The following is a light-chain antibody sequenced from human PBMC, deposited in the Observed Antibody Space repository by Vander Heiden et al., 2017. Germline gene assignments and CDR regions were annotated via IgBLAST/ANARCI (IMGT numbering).Light chain of an antibody. CDR2: LAF. Sequence: EIVLTQSPLSLPVTPGESVSMSCRSSQSLLHGNGYNDLAWYLQRPGQSPQLLIYLAFTRPSGVPDRFSATGSDRDFTLTISKVQAEDVGVYYCMQSRQIPLTFGGGTRV. V-gene: IGKV2-28*01. CDR3: MQSRQIPLT. J-gene: IGKJ4*01. CDR1: QSLLHGNGYND.